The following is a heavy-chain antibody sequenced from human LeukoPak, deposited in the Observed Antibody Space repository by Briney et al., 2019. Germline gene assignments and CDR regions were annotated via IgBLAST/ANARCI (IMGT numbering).Heavy chain of an antibody. D-gene: IGHD5-12*01. CDR1: GFTFSSYW. CDR2: INSDGSSI. V-gene: IGHV3-74*03. J-gene: IGHJ4*02. CDR3: AREGRVSGYDFDC. Sequence: GGSLRLSCAAFGFTFSSYWMHWVRQAPGKGLVWVSRINSDGSSITYADSMKGRFTISRDNAKNTLYLQMNSLRVEDTAVYYCAREGRVSGYDFDCWGQGTLVTVSS.